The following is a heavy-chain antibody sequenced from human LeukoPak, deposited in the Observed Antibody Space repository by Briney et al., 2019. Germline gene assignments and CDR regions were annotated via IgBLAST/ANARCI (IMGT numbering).Heavy chain of an antibody. CDR3: ARGRYSYGYSFDY. J-gene: IGHJ4*02. V-gene: IGHV4-39*07. D-gene: IGHD5-18*01. Sequence: PSETLSLTCTVSGGSISSSSYYWGWIRQPPGKGLEWIGSIYYSGSTNYNPSLKSRVTISVDTSKNQFSLKLSSVTAADTAVYYCARGRYSYGYSFDYWGQGTLVTVSS. CDR1: GGSISSSSYY. CDR2: IYYSGST.